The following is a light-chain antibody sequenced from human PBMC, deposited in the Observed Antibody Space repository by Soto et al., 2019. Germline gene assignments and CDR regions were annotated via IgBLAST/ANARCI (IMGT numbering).Light chain of an antibody. CDR2: EVR. CDR1: KTDVGGYNY. CDR3: TSYTPTAALV. Sequence: QSALAQPASVTGSPGQSRTVSCTGTKTDVGGYNYVAWYQHRPGKAPRLMIYEVRNRLSGVSNRFSGSKSGNTASLTISGLHSEDEADYYCTSYTPTAALVFGSGTKLTVL. J-gene: IGLJ6*01. V-gene: IGLV2-14*01.